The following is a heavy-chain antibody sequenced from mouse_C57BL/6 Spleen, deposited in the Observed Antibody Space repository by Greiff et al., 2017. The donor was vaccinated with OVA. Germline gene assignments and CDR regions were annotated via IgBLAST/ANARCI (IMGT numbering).Heavy chain of an antibody. CDR2: ISSGRSTI. Sequence: EVKLVESGGGLVKPGGSLKLSCAASGFTFRDYGMHWVRQAPEKGLEWVAYISSGRSTIYYADTVKGRFTISRDNAKNTLFLQMPSLRSEDTAMYYCARHVYYFDYWGQGTTRTVSS. V-gene: IGHV5-17*01. J-gene: IGHJ2*01. CDR3: ARHVYYFDY. CDR1: GFTFRDYG.